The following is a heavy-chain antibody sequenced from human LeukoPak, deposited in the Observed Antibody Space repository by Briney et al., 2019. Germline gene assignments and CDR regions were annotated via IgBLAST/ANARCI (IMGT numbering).Heavy chain of an antibody. V-gene: IGHV4-61*02. Sequence: SETLSLTCTVSGCSISSGSYYWSWIRQPAGKGPEWIGRIYTSGSTNYNPSLKSRVTISVDTSKNQFSLKLSSVTAADTAVYYCAREEGGYNYADLYYFDYWGQGTLVTVSS. J-gene: IGHJ4*02. D-gene: IGHD5-24*01. CDR1: GCSISSGSYY. CDR2: IYTSGST. CDR3: AREEGGYNYADLYYFDY.